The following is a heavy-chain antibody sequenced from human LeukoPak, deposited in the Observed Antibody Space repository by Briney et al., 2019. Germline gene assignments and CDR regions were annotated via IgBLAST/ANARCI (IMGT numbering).Heavy chain of an antibody. CDR2: ISYDGSNK. CDR3: ARAGGSSAPFDY. V-gene: IGHV3-30*01. Sequence: GGSLRLSCAASGFTFSSYAMHWVRQAPGKGLEWVAVISYDGSNKYYADSVKGRFTISRDNSKNTLYLQMNSLRAEDTAVYYCARAGGSSAPFDYWGQGTLVTISS. D-gene: IGHD6-6*01. CDR1: GFTFSSYA. J-gene: IGHJ4*02.